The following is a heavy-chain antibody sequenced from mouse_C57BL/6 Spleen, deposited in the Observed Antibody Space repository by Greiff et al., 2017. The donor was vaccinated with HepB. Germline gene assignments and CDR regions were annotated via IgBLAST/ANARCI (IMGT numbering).Heavy chain of an antibody. Sequence: VQLQQSGPELVKPGASVKLSCKASGYTFTSYDINWVKQRPGQGLEWIGWIYPRDGSTKYNEKFKGTATLTVDTSSSTAYMELHSLTSEDSAVYFCARPDGYYVGPAWFAYWGQGTLVTVSA. CDR2: IYPRDGST. V-gene: IGHV1-85*01. D-gene: IGHD2-3*01. CDR3: ARPDGYYVGPAWFAY. J-gene: IGHJ3*01. CDR1: GYTFTSYD.